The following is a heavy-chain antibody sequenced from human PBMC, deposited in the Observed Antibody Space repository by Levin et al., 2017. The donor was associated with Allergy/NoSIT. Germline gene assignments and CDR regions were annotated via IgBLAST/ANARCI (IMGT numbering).Heavy chain of an antibody. CDR1: GGTFSSYA. CDR2: IIPILGIA. Sequence: SVKVSCKASGGTFSSYAISWVRQAPGQGLEWMGRIIPILGIANYAQKFQGRVTITADKSTSTAYMELSSLRSEDTAVYYCAREGYSSGWYPWGQGTMVTVSS. D-gene: IGHD6-19*01. CDR3: AREGYSSGWYP. J-gene: IGHJ3*01. V-gene: IGHV1-69*04.